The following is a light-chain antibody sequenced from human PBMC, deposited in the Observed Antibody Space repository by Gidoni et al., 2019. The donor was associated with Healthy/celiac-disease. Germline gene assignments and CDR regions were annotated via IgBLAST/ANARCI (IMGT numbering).Light chain of an antibody. V-gene: IGKV1-39*01. Sequence: RVTIPCRASQSISSYLNWYQQKPGKAPKLLIYAASSLESGVPSRFSGSGSGTEFTLTISSLQPEDFATYYCQQSYSNPPTFGQGTKVEIK. J-gene: IGKJ2*01. CDR3: QQSYSNPPT. CDR2: AAS. CDR1: QSISSY.